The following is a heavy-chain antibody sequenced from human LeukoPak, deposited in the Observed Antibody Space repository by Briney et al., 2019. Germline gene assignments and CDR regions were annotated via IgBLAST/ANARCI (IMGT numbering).Heavy chain of an antibody. CDR3: ARFNWGGYYFDS. CDR2: VYYSGST. J-gene: IGHJ4*02. CDR1: GFGFSDYY. D-gene: IGHD7-27*01. V-gene: IGHV4-59*08. Sequence: GSLRLSCAASGFGFSDYYMTWIRQSPGQGPEWIGYVYYSGSTSYNPSLKSRVTVSMDTSKKQFSLIMKSVTGADTAVYFCARFNWGGYYFDSWGQGALVTVSS.